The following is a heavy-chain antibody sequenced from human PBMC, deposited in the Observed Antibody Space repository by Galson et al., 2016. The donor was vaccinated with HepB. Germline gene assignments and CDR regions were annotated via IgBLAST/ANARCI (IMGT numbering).Heavy chain of an antibody. Sequence: ETLSLTCSVSGGAIINYYWTWIRQPPGKGLEWIGYIYYSGSTNNNPSLQSRVTISLDTPKNQFSLNLTSVTAADTAVYFCARGPSRGAYTYGPYPYVDHWSPGTLVTVSS. CDR2: IYYSGST. V-gene: IGHV4-59*01. J-gene: IGHJ4*02. D-gene: IGHD5-18*01. CDR3: ARGPSRGAYTYGPYPYVDH. CDR1: GGAIINYY.